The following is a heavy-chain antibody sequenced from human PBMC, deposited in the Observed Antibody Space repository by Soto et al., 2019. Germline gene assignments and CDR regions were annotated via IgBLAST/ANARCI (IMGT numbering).Heavy chain of an antibody. Sequence: QVQLVESGGGLVKPGGSLRLSCAASGFTFSDYYMSWIRQAPGKGLEWVSYISSSSSYTNYADSVKGRFTISRDNAKNSLYLQMNSLRAEDTAVYYCARDERSRLPSSTSCYKCMDVWGQGTTVTVSS. J-gene: IGHJ6*02. CDR2: ISSSSSYT. D-gene: IGHD2-2*01. CDR1: GFTFSDYY. V-gene: IGHV3-11*05. CDR3: ARDERSRLPSSTSCYKCMDV.